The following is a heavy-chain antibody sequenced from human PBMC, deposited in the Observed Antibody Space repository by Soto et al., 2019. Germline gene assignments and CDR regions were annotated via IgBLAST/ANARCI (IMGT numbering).Heavy chain of an antibody. CDR1: GYTFTSYA. CDR3: ARAIGYQLLRDVCWFDP. CDR2: INAGNGNT. D-gene: IGHD2-2*01. Sequence: ASVKVSCKDSGYTFTSYAMHWVRQAPGQRLEWMGWINAGNGNTKYSQKFQGRVTITRDTSASTAYMELSSLRSEGTAVYYCARAIGYQLLRDVCWFDPWGQGTLVTVSS. V-gene: IGHV1-3*01. J-gene: IGHJ5*02.